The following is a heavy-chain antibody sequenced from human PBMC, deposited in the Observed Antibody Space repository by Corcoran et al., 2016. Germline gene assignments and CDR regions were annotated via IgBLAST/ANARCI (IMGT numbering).Heavy chain of an antibody. CDR1: GFTFSDTA. Sequence: EVQLVESGGDLVQPGGSLRRSCAASGFTFSDTAIHWVRQASGKGVEWVGRIRSRPNSYATAYAASLGGRFTISRDDSKNTAYLQMNILKTEDTAVYYCTRGIGGYGMDVWCQGTTVTVSS. CDR2: IRSRPNSYAT. CDR3: TRGIGGYGMDV. V-gene: IGHV3-73*02. D-gene: IGHD3-16*01. J-gene: IGHJ6*02.